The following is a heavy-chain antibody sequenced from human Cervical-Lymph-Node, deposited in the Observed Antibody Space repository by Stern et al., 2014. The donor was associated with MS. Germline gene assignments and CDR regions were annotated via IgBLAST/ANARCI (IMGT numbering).Heavy chain of an antibody. J-gene: IGHJ4*02. D-gene: IGHD1-26*01. CDR1: GYTFTAYF. CDR3: ARDRGSYSDY. V-gene: IGHV1-2*02. CDR2: ISPKTGSA. Sequence: QVQLVQSGAEVERPGASVKDSCKASGYTFTAYFLHWVRQAPGQGLEWMGWISPKTGSATYAQKFQDRVTMTRDTSINTGYMEVSSLRSDDTAVYYCARDRGSYSDYWGQGTLVAVSS.